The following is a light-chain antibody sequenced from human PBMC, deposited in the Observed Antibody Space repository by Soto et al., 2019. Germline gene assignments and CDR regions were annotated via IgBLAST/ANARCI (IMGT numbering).Light chain of an antibody. J-gene: IGLJ3*02. V-gene: IGLV2-23*02. CDR1: SSDVGNYNF. Sequence: QSALTQPASVSGSPGQSITISCTGTSSDVGNYNFVSWFQQHPGKVPKLIIYEVTKRPSGVSNRFSGSKSGNTASLTISGLQAEDEAVYYCCSYAGTSTWVFGGGTKLTVL. CDR2: EVT. CDR3: CSYAGTSTWV.